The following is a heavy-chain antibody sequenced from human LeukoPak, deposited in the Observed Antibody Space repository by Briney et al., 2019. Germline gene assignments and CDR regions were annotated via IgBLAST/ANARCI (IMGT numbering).Heavy chain of an antibody. CDR1: GFSLTSNY. D-gene: IGHD6-19*01. V-gene: IGHV1-46*01. Sequence: GASVKVSCKASGFSLTSNYMHWVRQAPGQGLEWMGYMRPTDAYTGYAPKFQGRVTVTRDTSTNTVYMELSSLRSDDTAVYYCVREGAVALKHFDLWGQGTLVTVSS. J-gene: IGHJ4*02. CDR3: VREGAVALKHFDL. CDR2: MRPTDAYT.